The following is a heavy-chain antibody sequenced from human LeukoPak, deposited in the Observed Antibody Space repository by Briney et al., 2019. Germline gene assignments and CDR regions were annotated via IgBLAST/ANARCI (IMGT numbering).Heavy chain of an antibody. J-gene: IGHJ4*02. D-gene: IGHD3-3*01. V-gene: IGHV3-21*01. CDR2: ISSSSSYI. Sequence: GGSLRLSCAASEFTFSNYAMSWVRQAPGKGLEWVSSISSSSSYIYYADSVKGRFTISRDNAKNSLYLQMNSLRAEDTAVYYCARSDFWSGYQAYDYWGQGTLVTVSS. CDR3: ARSDFWSGYQAYDY. CDR1: EFTFSNYA.